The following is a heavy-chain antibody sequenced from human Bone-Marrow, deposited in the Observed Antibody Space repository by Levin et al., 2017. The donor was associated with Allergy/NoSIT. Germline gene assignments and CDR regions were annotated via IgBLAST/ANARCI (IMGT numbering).Heavy chain of an antibody. CDR1: GFTFSSYA. Sequence: SCAASGFTFSSYAMHWVRQAPGKGLEWVAVISYDGSNKYYADSVKGRFTISRDNSKNTLYLQMNSLRAEDTAVYYCARDPIPRFDILTGYYNFSGDYWGQGTLVTVSS. V-gene: IGHV3-30*04. CDR3: ARDPIPRFDILTGYYNFSGDY. D-gene: IGHD3-9*01. CDR2: ISYDGSNK. J-gene: IGHJ4*02.